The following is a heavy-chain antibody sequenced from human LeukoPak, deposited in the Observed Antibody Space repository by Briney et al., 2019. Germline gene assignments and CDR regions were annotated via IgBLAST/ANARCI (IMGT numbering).Heavy chain of an antibody. Sequence: GGSLRLSCAASGLTFSSHWMHWVRQAPGKGLVWVSRITNDGSSTTYADSVKGRFTISRDNAKNMLYLQVNSLRAEDTAVYYCARDLVWNDFEGEEGGQDYWGQGTLVTVSS. J-gene: IGHJ4*02. V-gene: IGHV3-74*01. CDR1: GLTFSSHW. CDR3: ARDLVWNDFEGEEGGQDY. D-gene: IGHD1-1*01. CDR2: ITNDGSST.